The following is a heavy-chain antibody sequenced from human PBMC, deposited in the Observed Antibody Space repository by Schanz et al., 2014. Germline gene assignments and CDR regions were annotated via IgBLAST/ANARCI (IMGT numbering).Heavy chain of an antibody. V-gene: IGHV3-21*01. CDR1: GFTISSYS. J-gene: IGHJ1*01. CDR3: AIIGVMVAVAGTRAQY. D-gene: IGHD6-19*01. Sequence: EADLVESGGGLIQRGGSLRLSCAASGFTISSYSMNWVRQAPGKGLEWVSSISSSGSYIYYANSVKGRFSISRDNAKNSLFLQMSRPRAEDSALYYCAIIGVMVAVAGTRAQYWGQGTLVTVSS. CDR2: ISSSGSYI.